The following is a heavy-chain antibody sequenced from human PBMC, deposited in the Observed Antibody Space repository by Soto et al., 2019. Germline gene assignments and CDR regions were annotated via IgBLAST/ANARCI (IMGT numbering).Heavy chain of an antibody. CDR2: IYYSGST. Sequence: KTSETLSLTCTVSGGSISSGDYYWSWIRQPPGKGLEWIGYIYYSGSTYYNPSLKSRVTISVDTSKNQFSLKLSSVTAADTAVYYCARVPGYYDSSGYFPLSYGMDVWRQGTTVTVSS. V-gene: IGHV4-30-4*01. CDR3: ARVPGYYDSSGYFPLSYGMDV. J-gene: IGHJ6*02. CDR1: GGSISSGDYY. D-gene: IGHD3-22*01.